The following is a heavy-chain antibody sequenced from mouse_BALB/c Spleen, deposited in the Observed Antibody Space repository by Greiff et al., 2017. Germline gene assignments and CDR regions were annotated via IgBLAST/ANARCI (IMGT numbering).Heavy chain of an antibody. CDR1: GFNIKDTY. Sequence: VQLQQSGAELVKPGASVKLSCTASGFNIKDTYMHWVQQRPEQGLEWIGRIDPANGNTKYDPKFQGKATITADTSSNTAYLQLSSLTSEDTAVYYCARGDDGYLFAYWGQGTLVTVSA. CDR3: ARGDDGYLFAY. D-gene: IGHD2-3*01. V-gene: IGHV14-3*02. CDR2: IDPANGNT. J-gene: IGHJ3*01.